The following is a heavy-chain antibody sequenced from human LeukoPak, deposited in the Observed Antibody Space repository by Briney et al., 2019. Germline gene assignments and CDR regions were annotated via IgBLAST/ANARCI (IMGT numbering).Heavy chain of an antibody. CDR3: ARDGYSSSREGY. CDR1: GFTFSSYW. D-gene: IGHD6-13*01. CDR2: IKRDGSEK. Sequence: PGGSLRLSCAASGFTFSSYWMSWVRQAPGKGLEWVANIKRDGSEKYYVDSVKGRFTISRDDAKNSLYLQMNSLRAEDTAVYYCARDGYSSSREGYWGQGTLVTVSS. V-gene: IGHV3-7*01. J-gene: IGHJ4*02.